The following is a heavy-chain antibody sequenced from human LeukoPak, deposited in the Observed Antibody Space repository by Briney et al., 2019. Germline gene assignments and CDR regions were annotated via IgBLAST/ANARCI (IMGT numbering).Heavy chain of an antibody. D-gene: IGHD5-18*01. J-gene: IGHJ4*02. Sequence: PSETLSLTCTVSGGSISSSSYYWGWIRQPPGKGLEWIGSIYHSGSTYYNPSLKSRVTISVDTSKNQFSLKLSSVTAADTAVYYCARGGQLWPPGYWGQGTLVTVSS. V-gene: IGHV4-39*07. CDR1: GGSISSSSYY. CDR3: ARGGQLWPPGY. CDR2: IYHSGST.